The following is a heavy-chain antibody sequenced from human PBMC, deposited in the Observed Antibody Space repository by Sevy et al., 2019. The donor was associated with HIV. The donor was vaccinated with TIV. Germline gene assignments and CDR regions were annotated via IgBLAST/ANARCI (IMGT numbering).Heavy chain of an antibody. J-gene: IGHJ4*02. V-gene: IGHV4-59*01. CDR3: ARDSTTRPRILNY. CDR1: GGSISSYF. Sequence: SETLSLTCSVSGGSISSYFWTWVRQSPGKGLEWIGNIYFTGNTDYSPSLKSRVTLSLDTSKSQFSLTLKSVTAADTAIYFCARDSTTRPRILNYWGQGTLVTVSS. CDR2: IYFTGNT. D-gene: IGHD1-1*01.